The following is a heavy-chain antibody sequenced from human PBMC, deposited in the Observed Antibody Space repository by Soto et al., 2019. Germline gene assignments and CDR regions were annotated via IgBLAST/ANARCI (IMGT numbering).Heavy chain of an antibody. CDR3: ARENYYYDSSGYLGLDY. CDR2: IIPIFGTA. CDR1: GGTFSSYA. V-gene: IGHV1-69*06. J-gene: IGHJ4*02. Sequence: ASVKVSCKASGGTFSSYAISWVRQAPGQGLEWMGGIIPIFGTANYAQKFQGRVTITADKSTSTAYMELSSLRSEDTAVYYCARENYYYDSSGYLGLDYWGQGTLVTVSS. D-gene: IGHD3-22*01.